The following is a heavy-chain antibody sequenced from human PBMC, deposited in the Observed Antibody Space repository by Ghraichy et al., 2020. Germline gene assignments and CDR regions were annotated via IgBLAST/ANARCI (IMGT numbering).Heavy chain of an antibody. V-gene: IGHV3-30*18. CDR2: ISYDGSNK. Sequence: GGSLRLSCAVSGFTFSSYWMSWVRQVPGKGLEWVAVISYDGSNKYYADSVKGRFTISRDNSKNTLYLQMNSLRAEDTAVYYCAKSGVLLWFGELLSNFDYWGQGTLVTVSS. J-gene: IGHJ4*02. CDR3: AKSGVLLWFGELLSNFDY. D-gene: IGHD3-10*01. CDR1: GFTFSSYW.